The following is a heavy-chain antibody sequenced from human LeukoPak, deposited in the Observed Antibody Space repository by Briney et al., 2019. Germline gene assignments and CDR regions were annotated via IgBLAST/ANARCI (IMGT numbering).Heavy chain of an antibody. CDR3: ARHPKVGYSYGLYWFDP. V-gene: IGHV4-39*01. J-gene: IGHJ5*02. CDR1: GGSISSSSYY. CDR2: IYYSGST. D-gene: IGHD5-18*01. Sequence: PSETLSLTCTVSGGSISSSSYYWGWIRQPPGKGLEWIGSIYYSGSTYYNPSLKSRVTISVDTSKNQFSLKLSSVTAADTAVYYCARHPKVGYSYGLYWFDPWGQGTLVTVSS.